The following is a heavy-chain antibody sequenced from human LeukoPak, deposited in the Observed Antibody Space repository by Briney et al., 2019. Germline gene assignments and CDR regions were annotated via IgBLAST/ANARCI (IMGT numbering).Heavy chain of an antibody. V-gene: IGHV1-46*01. D-gene: IGHD3-10*01. CDR2: INPSGGST. CDR3: ARMGGDYYGSGSYYLYYFDY. Sequence: GASVKVSCKASGYTFTSYYMHWVRQAPGQGLEWMGIINPSGGSTSYAQKFQGRVTMTRDTSTSTVYMELSSLRSEDTAVYYCARMGGDYYGSGSYYLYYFDYWGQGTLVTVSS. J-gene: IGHJ4*02. CDR1: GYTFTSYY.